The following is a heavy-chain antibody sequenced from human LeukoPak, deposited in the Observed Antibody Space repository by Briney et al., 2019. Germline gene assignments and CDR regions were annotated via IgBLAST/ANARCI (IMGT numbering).Heavy chain of an antibody. Sequence: ASVKVSCKASGYTFTGYYMHWVRQAPGQGLEWMGWINPSGGSTSYAQKFQGRVTMTRDTSTSTVYMELSSLRSEDTAVYYCARVASYCGGDCYPTFDYWGQGTLVTVSS. D-gene: IGHD2-21*02. J-gene: IGHJ4*02. CDR1: GYTFTGYY. CDR2: INPSGGST. CDR3: ARVASYCGGDCYPTFDY. V-gene: IGHV1-46*01.